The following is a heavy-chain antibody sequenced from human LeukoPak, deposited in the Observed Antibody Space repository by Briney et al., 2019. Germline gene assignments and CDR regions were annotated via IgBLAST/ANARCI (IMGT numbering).Heavy chain of an antibody. CDR1: GFTFSSYA. CDR2: ISYDGSNK. J-gene: IGHJ4*02. Sequence: GGSLRLSCAASGFTFSSYAMHCVRQAPGKGLEWVAVISYDGSNKYYADSVKGRFTISRDNSKNTLYLQMNSLRAEDTAVYYCARDSPAAMAHFDYWGQGTLVTVSS. D-gene: IGHD5-18*01. CDR3: ARDSPAAMAHFDY. V-gene: IGHV3-30-3*01.